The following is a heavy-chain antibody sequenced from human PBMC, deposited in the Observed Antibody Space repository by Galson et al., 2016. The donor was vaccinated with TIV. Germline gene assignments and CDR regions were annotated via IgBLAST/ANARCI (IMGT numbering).Heavy chain of an antibody. Sequence: SVKVSCKASGGTFSSYAISWVRQAPGQGLEWMGRIIGMFGTPNYAQKFQGRVTITADELTSTAYMELSSLRSEDTAVYYRARRGNITIFGVPYPDYYYYMDVWGKGTTVTVSS. CDR2: IIGMFGTP. D-gene: IGHD3-3*01. J-gene: IGHJ6*03. CDR1: GGTFSSYA. V-gene: IGHV1-69*13. CDR3: ARRGNITIFGVPYPDYYYYMDV.